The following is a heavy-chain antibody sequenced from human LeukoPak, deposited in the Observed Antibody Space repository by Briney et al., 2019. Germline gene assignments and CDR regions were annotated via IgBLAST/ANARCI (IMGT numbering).Heavy chain of an antibody. V-gene: IGHV4-59*01. J-gene: IGHJ4*02. CDR3: TRDRRVNCFYS. CDR1: DGSITNDD. CDR2: VHYSGTA. Sequence: SETLSLTCTVSDGSITNDDWSWVRQPPGKGLEFIGHVHYSGTANYKPSLRSRVTISIATSKQQFFLKLKSVTAADTAVYYCTRDRRVNCFYSWGQGTLVTVAS. D-gene: IGHD5/OR15-5a*01.